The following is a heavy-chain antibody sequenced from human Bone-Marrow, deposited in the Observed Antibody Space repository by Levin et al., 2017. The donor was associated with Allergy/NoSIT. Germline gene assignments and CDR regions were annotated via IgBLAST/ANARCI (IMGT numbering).Heavy chain of an antibody. J-gene: IGHJ6*02. D-gene: IGHD6-19*01. Sequence: PSETLSLTCTVSGGSINNYYWSWIRQPPGKGLEWIGYMYYSGSTNYNPSLKSRVTISVDTSKNQFSLKLSSVTAADTAVYFCASSRRSGWSPIYGMDVWGQGTTVTVSS. CDR1: GGSINNYY. CDR2: MYYSGST. V-gene: IGHV4-59*01. CDR3: ASSRRSGWSPIYGMDV.